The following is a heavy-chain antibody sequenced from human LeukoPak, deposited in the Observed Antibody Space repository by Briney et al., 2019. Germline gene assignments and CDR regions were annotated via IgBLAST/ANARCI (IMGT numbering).Heavy chain of an antibody. CDR2: IYYSGST. V-gene: IGHV4-59*01. J-gene: IGHJ4*02. CDR3: ARVIQDCSGGSCYSIDY. CDR1: GGSISSYY. D-gene: IGHD2-15*01. Sequence: SETLSLTCTVSGGSISSYYWSWIRQPPGNGLEGIVYIYYSGSTNYNPSLKSRVTISVDTSKNQFSLNLSSVTAADTAVYYCARVIQDCSGGSCYSIDYWGQGTLVTVSS.